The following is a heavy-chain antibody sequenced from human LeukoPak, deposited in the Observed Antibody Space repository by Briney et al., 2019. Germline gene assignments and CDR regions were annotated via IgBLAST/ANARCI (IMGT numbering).Heavy chain of an antibody. Sequence: HSGGSLRLSCAASGFTFSNYAMRWVRQAPGEGLEWVSAFSGSGCSTYFADFVEGRFTISKDNSKNTLYLQINSLRAEETAVYDCAKGTRDDSRHYYMDVGGKGTTVTISS. V-gene: IGHV3-23*01. CDR3: AKGTRDDSRHYYMDV. CDR2: FSGSGCST. J-gene: IGHJ6*03. D-gene: IGHD4-11*01. CDR1: GFTFSNYA.